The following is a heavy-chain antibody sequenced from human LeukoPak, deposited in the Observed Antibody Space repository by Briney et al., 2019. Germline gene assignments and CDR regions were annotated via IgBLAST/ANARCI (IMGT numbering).Heavy chain of an antibody. D-gene: IGHD3-16*01. CDR2: INSNGGST. Sequence: GGSLRLSCAASGFTFSSYAMHWVRQAPGKGLEYVSAINSNGGSTYYANSVKGRFTISRDNSKNTLYLQMGSLRAEDMAVYYCARDWAAADYWGQGTLVTVSS. CDR3: ARDWAAADY. J-gene: IGHJ4*02. CDR1: GFTFSSYA. V-gene: IGHV3-64*01.